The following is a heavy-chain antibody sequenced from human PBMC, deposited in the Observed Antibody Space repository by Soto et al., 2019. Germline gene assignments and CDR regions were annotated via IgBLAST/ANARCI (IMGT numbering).Heavy chain of an antibody. CDR3: AKGQSRYDSSGYYWVY. CDR2: ISGSDGTT. Sequence: GGSLRLSCAASGFTFSSYAMSWVRQAPGKGLEWVSVISGSDGTTYYADSVKGRFTISRDNSKNTVYLQMNSLRAEDTAVYYCAKGQSRYDSSGYYWVYWGQGTLVTVSS. V-gene: IGHV3-23*01. CDR1: GFTFSSYA. J-gene: IGHJ4*02. D-gene: IGHD3-22*01.